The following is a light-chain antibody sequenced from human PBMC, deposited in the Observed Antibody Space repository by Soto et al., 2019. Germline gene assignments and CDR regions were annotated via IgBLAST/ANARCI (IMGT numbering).Light chain of an antibody. CDR1: QGIRNV. CDR2: DAY. V-gene: IGKV1-33*01. CDR3: QQYDNLPYT. Sequence: DIQMTQSPSSLSASVGDRVTITCQASQGIRNVINWYQKKTGKAPRLLIYDAYKLETGVPRRFSGSGSGAHFIFTINSLQPEDVATYYCQQYDNLPYTFGQGTKLEI. J-gene: IGKJ2*01.